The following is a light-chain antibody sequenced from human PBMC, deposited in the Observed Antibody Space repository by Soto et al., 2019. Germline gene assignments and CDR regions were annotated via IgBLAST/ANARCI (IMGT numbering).Light chain of an antibody. CDR3: QQRSNWPPIT. CDR2: DAS. J-gene: IGKJ5*01. CDR1: QSVSRY. Sequence: EIVLTQSPATLSLSPGERAPLSCRASQSVSRYLAWYQQKPGQAPRLLIYDASNRATGIPARFSGSGSGTDFTLTISSLEPEDFAVYYCQQRSNWPPITFGQGIRLEIK. V-gene: IGKV3-11*01.